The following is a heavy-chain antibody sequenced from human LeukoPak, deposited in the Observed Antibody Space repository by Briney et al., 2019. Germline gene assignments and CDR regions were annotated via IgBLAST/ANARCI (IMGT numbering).Heavy chain of an antibody. CDR2: IYPGDSDT. CDR3: ARRNYYDSSGYPTPYFQH. D-gene: IGHD3-22*01. J-gene: IGHJ1*01. CDR1: GYSFTSYW. Sequence: GESLKISCKGSGYSFTSYWISWVRQMPGKGLEWMGIIYPGDSDTRYSPSFQGQVTISADKSISTAYLQWSSLKASDTAMYYCARRNYYDSSGYPTPYFQHWGQGTLVTVSS. V-gene: IGHV5-51*01.